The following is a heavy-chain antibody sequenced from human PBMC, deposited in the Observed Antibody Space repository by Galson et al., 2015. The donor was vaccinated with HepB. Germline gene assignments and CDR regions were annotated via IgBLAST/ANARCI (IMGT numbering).Heavy chain of an antibody. CDR3: AKDLNGRQLFPDVFDI. V-gene: IGHV3-23*01. D-gene: IGHD6-13*01. J-gene: IGHJ3*02. CDR1: GFTFSNYA. CDR2: ISGSGGST. Sequence: SLRLSCAASGFTFSNYAMSWVRQAPGKGLEWVSNISGSGGSTYSADSVKGRITISRDNSKNTLYLLMNSLRAEDTAVYYCAKDLNGRQLFPDVFDIWGQGTMVTVSS.